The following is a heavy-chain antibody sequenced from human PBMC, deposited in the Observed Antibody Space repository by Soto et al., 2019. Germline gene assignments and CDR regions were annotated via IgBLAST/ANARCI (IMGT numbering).Heavy chain of an antibody. D-gene: IGHD2-2*01. Sequence: PGGSLRLSCAASGFTFSSYAMSWVRQAPGKGLEWVSAISGSGGSTYYADSVKGRFTISRDNSKNTLYLQMNSLRAEDTAVYYCAKDMSPKIVVVPAAILARPEYGMDVWGQGTTVTVSS. CDR2: ISGSGGST. J-gene: IGHJ6*02. CDR1: GFTFSSYA. V-gene: IGHV3-23*01. CDR3: AKDMSPKIVVVPAAILARPEYGMDV.